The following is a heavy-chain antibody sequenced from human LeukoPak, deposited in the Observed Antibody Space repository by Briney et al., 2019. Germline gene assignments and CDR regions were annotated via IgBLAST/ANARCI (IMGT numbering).Heavy chain of an antibody. CDR3: AKGRTLVGGSTRSYDY. CDR1: GFTFSNAW. J-gene: IGHJ4*02. V-gene: IGHV3-23*01. D-gene: IGHD1-26*01. Sequence: GGSLRLSCAASGFTFSNAWMSWVRQAPGKGLEWVSSIDYSGGSTHYADSVMGRFTISRDNSKNTLYLQLNSLSADDTAVYYCAKGRTLVGGSTRSYDYWGQGTLVTVSS. CDR2: IDYSGGST.